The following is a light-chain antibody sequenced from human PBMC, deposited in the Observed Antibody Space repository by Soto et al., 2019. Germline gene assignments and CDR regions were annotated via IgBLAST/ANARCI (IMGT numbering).Light chain of an antibody. CDR2: DNN. CDR3: GTLYSSLSAVV. J-gene: IGLJ2*01. CDR1: SSNIGNNY. V-gene: IGLV1-51*01. Sequence: QSVLTQPPSLSAAPGQKVTISCSGSSSNIGNNYVSWYQQLPGTAPKLLIYDNNKRPSGIPDRFCGSKSGTSATLGITGLKTGDEADYYCGTLYSSLSAVVFGGETKLTVL.